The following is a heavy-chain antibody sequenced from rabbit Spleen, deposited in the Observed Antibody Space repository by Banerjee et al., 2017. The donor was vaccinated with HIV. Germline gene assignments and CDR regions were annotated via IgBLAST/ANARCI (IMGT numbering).Heavy chain of an antibody. J-gene: IGHJ4*01. V-gene: IGHV1S45*01. CDR1: GFSFSSSYW. CDR2: IDGVSSGST. D-gene: IGHD2-1*01. Sequence: QEQLEESGGDLVKPEGSLTLTCTASGFSFSSSYWICWVRQAPGKGLEWIACIDGVSSGSTYYASWAKGRFTISKTSPTTVTLQVTSLTAADTATYFCARDSYDNYGYVKLWGPGTLVTVS. CDR3: ARDSYDNYGYVKL.